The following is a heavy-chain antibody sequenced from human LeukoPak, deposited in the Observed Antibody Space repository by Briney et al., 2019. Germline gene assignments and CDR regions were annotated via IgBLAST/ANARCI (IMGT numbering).Heavy chain of an antibody. J-gene: IGHJ5*02. V-gene: IGHV4-59*01. CDR2: IYYSGSA. Sequence: SETLSLTCTVSGGSISSYYWSWIRQPPGKGREWIGYIYYSGSANYNPSLKSRVTISVDTSKNQFSLKLSSVTAADTAVYYCARMVRGVRRNWFDPWGQGTLVTVSS. D-gene: IGHD3-10*01. CDR1: GGSISSYY. CDR3: ARMVRGVRRNWFDP.